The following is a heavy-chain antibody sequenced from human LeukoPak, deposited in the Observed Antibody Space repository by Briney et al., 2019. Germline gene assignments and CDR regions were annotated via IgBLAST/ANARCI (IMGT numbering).Heavy chain of an antibody. CDR3: ARAGQGYCSSAGCFLSLDY. Sequence: SETLSLTCTVSGGSISSSSYYWGWIRQPPGKGLEWIGSIYYSGSTYYNPSLKSRVTISVDTSKNQFSLKLSSVTAADTAVYYCARAGQGYCSSAGCFLSLDYWGQGTLVTVSS. V-gene: IGHV4-39*07. J-gene: IGHJ4*02. CDR2: IYYSGST. D-gene: IGHD2-2*01. CDR1: GGSISSSSYY.